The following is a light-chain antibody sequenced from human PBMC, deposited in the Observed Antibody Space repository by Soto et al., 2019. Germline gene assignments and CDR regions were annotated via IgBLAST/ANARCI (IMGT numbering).Light chain of an antibody. CDR1: QSLVYSDGNAY. CDR3: LQGTHWPPT. V-gene: IGKV2-30*01. J-gene: IGKJ1*01. Sequence: DVVMTQSPLSLPVTLGQPASISCWSSQSLVYSDGNAYLNWFHQRPGQSPRRLIYQGSKRDSGVPDRFSGSGSGTDFPLKISRVEADDVGVYYCLQGTHWPPTFGRGTKVEIK. CDR2: QGS.